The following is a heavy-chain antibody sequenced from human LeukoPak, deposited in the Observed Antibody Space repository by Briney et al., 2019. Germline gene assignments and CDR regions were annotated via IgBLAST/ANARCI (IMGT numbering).Heavy chain of an antibody. Sequence: SETLSLTCTVSGGSISSGGYYWSWIRQPAGKGLEWIGYTYYSGGTTYNPSFQSRVAIFLDTYNNQVAVRLRSVPAAATAVYYCASFVVVTATSDAFDIWGQGTMVTVSS. J-gene: IGHJ3*02. CDR1: GGSISSGGYY. V-gene: IGHV4-61*10. CDR3: ASFVVVTATSDAFDI. CDR2: TYYSGGT. D-gene: IGHD2-21*02.